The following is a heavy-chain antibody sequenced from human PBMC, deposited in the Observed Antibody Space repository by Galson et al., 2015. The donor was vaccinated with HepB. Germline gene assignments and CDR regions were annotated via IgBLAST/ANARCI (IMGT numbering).Heavy chain of an antibody. V-gene: IGHV1-18*04. CDR3: ARDGLSIAAAGTKDY. Sequence: SVKVSCKASGYTFTSYGISWVRQAPGQGLEWMGWISAYNGNTNYAQKLQGRVAMTTDTSTSTAYMELRSLRSDDTAVYYCARDGLSIAAAGTKDYWGQGTLVTVSS. D-gene: IGHD6-13*01. CDR1: GYTFTSYG. CDR2: ISAYNGNT. J-gene: IGHJ4*02.